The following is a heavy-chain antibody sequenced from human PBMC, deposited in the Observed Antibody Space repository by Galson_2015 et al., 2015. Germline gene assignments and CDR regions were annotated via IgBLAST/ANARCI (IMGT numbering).Heavy chain of an antibody. J-gene: IGHJ4*02. CDR3: ASAFMITFGGVTPAYFDY. V-gene: IGHV5-51*01. D-gene: IGHD3-16*01. CDR1: GYSFTSYW. Sequence: QSGAEVKKPGESLKISCKGSGYSFTSYWIGWVRQMPGKGLEWMGIIYPGDSDTRYSPSFQGQVTISADKSISTAYLQWSSLRASDTAMCYCASAFMITFGGVTPAYFDYWGQGTLVTVSS. CDR2: IYPGDSDT.